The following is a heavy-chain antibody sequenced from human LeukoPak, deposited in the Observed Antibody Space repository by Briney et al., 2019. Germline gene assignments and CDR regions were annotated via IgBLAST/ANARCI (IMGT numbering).Heavy chain of an antibody. Sequence: GGSLRLSRVASGYTFRSYGMYWVRQAPGKGLEGVALIRYDGSNKYYADSLRGRFTISRDNSKNTLYMQMHSLRAEDTAVYYCAKETTPPKAGFDPWGQGTLVTVSS. J-gene: IGHJ5*02. CDR2: IRYDGSNK. CDR3: AKETTPPKAGFDP. CDR1: GYTFRSYG. V-gene: IGHV3-30*02. D-gene: IGHD1-14*01.